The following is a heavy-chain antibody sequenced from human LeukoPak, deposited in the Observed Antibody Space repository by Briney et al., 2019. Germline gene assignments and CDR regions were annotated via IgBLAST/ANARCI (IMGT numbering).Heavy chain of an antibody. CDR3: ATPSHLWFGESPFDY. V-gene: IGHV1-8*01. CDR2: MNPNSGNT. CDR1: GYTFTSYD. J-gene: IGHJ4*02. D-gene: IGHD3-10*01. Sequence: GASVKVSCKASGYTFTSYDINWVRQATGQGLEWMGWMNPNSGNTGYAQKFQGRVTMTRNTSISTAYMELSRRVSEDTAGDFFATPSHLWFGESPFDYWGQGTLVTVSS.